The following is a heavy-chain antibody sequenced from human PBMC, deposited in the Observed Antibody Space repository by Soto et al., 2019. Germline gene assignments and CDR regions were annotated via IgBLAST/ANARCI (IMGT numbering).Heavy chain of an antibody. CDR3: AKVGYSGSYFDF. CDR1: GFTFSSYG. Sequence: QVQLVESGGGVVQPGRSLRLSCAASGFTFSSYGMHWVRQAPGKGLEWVAVISYDGSNKYYADSVMGRFNISRDNSKNTLYLQMNSLRAEDTAVYYCAKVGYSGSYFDFWGQGTLVTVSS. J-gene: IGHJ4*02. V-gene: IGHV3-30*18. D-gene: IGHD1-26*01. CDR2: ISYDGSNK.